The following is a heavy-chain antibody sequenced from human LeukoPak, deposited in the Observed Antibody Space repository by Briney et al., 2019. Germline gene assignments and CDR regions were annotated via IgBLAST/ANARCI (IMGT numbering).Heavy chain of an antibody. CDR3: ARSPDGFDY. V-gene: IGHV3-7*03. Sequence: GGSLRLSCVASGFIANNNDMSGVRQAPGKGLEWVANIKPDESEKFYVDSVKGRFTISRDNAKKSLYLQMNTLRVEDTAVYYCARSPDGFDYWGQGTLVTVSS. J-gene: IGHJ4*02. D-gene: IGHD1-14*01. CDR2: IKPDESEK. CDR1: GFIANNND.